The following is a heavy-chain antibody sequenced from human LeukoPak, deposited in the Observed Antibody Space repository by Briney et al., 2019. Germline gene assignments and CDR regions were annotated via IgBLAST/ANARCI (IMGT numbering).Heavy chain of an antibody. D-gene: IGHD3-22*01. CDR2: IYSGGST. CDR1: GFTVRNNY. V-gene: IGHV3-66*01. Sequence: ESGGSLRLSCEASGFTVRNNYMSWVRQAPGKGLEWVSVIYSGGSTHYTDSVKGRFTISRDTSKNTVYLQMDNLRAEDTAVYYCARDPDSSGSKDALDIWGQGTMVTVSS. CDR3: ARDPDSSGSKDALDI. J-gene: IGHJ3*02.